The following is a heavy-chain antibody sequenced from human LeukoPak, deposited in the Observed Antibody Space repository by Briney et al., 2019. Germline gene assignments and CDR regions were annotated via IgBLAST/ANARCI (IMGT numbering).Heavy chain of an antibody. Sequence: SVKVSRKATGGTFSSYAISWVRQAPGQGLEWMGGIIPIFGTANYAQKFQGRVTITADESTSTAYMELSSLRSEDTAVYYCAREKETTYYYDSSGYYDAFDIWGQGTMVTVSS. CDR3: AREKETTYYYDSSGYYDAFDI. CDR1: GGTFSSYA. CDR2: IIPIFGTA. V-gene: IGHV1-69*13. D-gene: IGHD3-22*01. J-gene: IGHJ3*02.